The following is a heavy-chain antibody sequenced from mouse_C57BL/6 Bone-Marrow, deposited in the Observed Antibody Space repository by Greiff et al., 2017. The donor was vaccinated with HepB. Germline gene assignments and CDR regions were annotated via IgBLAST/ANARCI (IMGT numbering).Heavy chain of an antibody. V-gene: IGHV5-17*01. CDR3: ARFYYGKRGAMDY. Sequence: DVHLVESGGGLVKPGGSLKLSCAASGFTFSDYGMHWVRQAPEKGLEWVAYISSGSSTIYYADTVKGRFTISRDNAKNTLFLQMTSLRSEDTAMYYCARFYYGKRGAMDYWGQGTSVTVSA. CDR2: ISSGSSTI. J-gene: IGHJ4*01. D-gene: IGHD2-1*01. CDR1: GFTFSDYG.